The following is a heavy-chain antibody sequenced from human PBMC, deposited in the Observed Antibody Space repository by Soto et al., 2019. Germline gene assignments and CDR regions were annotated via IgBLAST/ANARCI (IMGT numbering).Heavy chain of an antibody. J-gene: IGHJ6*03. CDR2: IYWDDDK. Sequence: QITLKESGPTLVNPTQPLTLTCTFSGFSLTTSGEAVGWIRQPPGKALEWLALIYWDDDKRSSPSLKSRLTSTKDTSKNQVVLTMTNMDPVDTATYYCAHIPGSGQLLYSYYYYMDVWGKGTTVTVSS. D-gene: IGHD3-10*01. V-gene: IGHV2-5*02. CDR3: AHIPGSGQLLYSYYYYMDV. CDR1: GFSLTTSGEA.